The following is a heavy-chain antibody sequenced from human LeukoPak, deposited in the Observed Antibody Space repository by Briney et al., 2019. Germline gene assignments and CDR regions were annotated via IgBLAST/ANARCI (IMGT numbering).Heavy chain of an antibody. V-gene: IGHV3-48*01. CDR3: ARDPGVLLWFGESGGFDY. Sequence: GGSLRLSCAASGFTFSSYSMNWVRQAPGKGLEWVSYISSSSSTIYYADSVKGRFTISRDNAKSSLYLQMNSLRAEDTAVYYCARDPGVLLWFGESGGFDYWGQGTLVTVSS. CDR2: ISSSSSTI. CDR1: GFTFSSYS. D-gene: IGHD3-10*01. J-gene: IGHJ4*02.